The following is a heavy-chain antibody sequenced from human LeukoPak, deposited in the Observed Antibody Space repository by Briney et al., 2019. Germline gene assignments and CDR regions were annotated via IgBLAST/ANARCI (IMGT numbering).Heavy chain of an antibody. D-gene: IGHD3-3*01. CDR3: ARSGITILGVVIGFFDY. CDR1: GGSFSGYY. CDR2: INHSGST. V-gene: IGHV4-34*01. Sequence: SETLSLTCAVYGGSFSGYYWSWIRQPPGKGLEWIGEINHSGSTNYNPSLKSRVTISVDTSKNQFSLKLSSVTAADTAVYYCARSGITILGVVIGFFDYWGQGTLVTVSS. J-gene: IGHJ4*02.